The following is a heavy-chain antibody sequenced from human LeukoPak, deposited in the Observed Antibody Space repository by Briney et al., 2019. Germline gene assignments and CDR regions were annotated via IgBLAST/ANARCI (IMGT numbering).Heavy chain of an antibody. CDR2: IYYSGST. V-gene: IGHV4-39*07. D-gene: IGHD5-18*01. CDR3: ASGHSYGSIDY. Sequence: PSETPSLTCTVSGGSISSSSYYWGWIRQPPGKGLEWIGSIYYSGSTYYNPSLKSRVTISVDTSKNQFSLKLSSVTAADTAVYYCASGHSYGSIDYWGQGTLVTVSS. CDR1: GGSISSSSYY. J-gene: IGHJ4*02.